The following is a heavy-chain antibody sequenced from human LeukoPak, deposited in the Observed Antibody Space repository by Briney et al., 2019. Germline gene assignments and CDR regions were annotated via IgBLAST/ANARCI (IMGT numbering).Heavy chain of an antibody. CDR3: AKGGGATVPFDN. J-gene: IGHJ4*02. D-gene: IGHD4-11*01. CDR1: GFTFSSYA. CDR2: ISVSGGST. Sequence: PGGSLRLSCSASGFTFSSYAMSWVRQAPWKGLEWVSVISVSGGSTYYADSVKGRFTISRDNSKNTLYLQMNSLRVEDTAVYYCAKGGGATVPFDNWGQGTLVTVSS. V-gene: IGHV3-23*01.